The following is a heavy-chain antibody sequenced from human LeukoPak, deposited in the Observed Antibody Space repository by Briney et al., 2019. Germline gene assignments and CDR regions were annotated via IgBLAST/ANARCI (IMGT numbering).Heavy chain of an antibody. CDR3: ARVSQDYYDRSGYYYFDF. D-gene: IGHD3-22*01. J-gene: IGHJ4*02. Sequence: PSETLSLTCTVPGGSMNPYFWSWIRQPPGKGLEWIGYIYYSGGTSYNASLKSRVTISVDTSKSQFSLRLSSVTAADTAVYYCARVSQDYYDRSGYYYFDFWGLGTLVTVSS. V-gene: IGHV4-59*01. CDR1: GGSMNPYF. CDR2: IYYSGGT.